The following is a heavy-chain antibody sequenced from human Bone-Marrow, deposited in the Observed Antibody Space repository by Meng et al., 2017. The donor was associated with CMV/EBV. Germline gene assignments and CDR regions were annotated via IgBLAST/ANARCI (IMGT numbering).Heavy chain of an antibody. D-gene: IGHD4-17*01. J-gene: IGHJ6*02. Sequence: SVKVSCKASGGTFSGYAISWVRQAPGQGLEWMGGIIPIFGTANYAQKFQGRVTITTDESTSTAYMELSSLRSEDTAVYYCARPRGTVTTYVVENYYYGMDVWGQGTTVTVSS. CDR3: ARPRGTVTTYVVENYYYGMDV. CDR2: IIPIFGTA. V-gene: IGHV1-69*05. CDR1: GGTFSGYA.